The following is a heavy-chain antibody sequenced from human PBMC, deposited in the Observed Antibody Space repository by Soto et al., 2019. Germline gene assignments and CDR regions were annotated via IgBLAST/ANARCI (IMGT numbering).Heavy chain of an antibody. CDR1: GYTFTTYA. CDR3: ERVGGPSTTVVRPVIYYYYYGMDV. Sequence: QVQLVQSGAEVKRPGASVKVSCKASGYTFTTYAMQWVRQAPGQRLEWMDWIHPVNGKTKYSQTFQGRVTLTRDTSASTVYMELSSLRSEDTAVYYCERVGGPSTTVVRPVIYYYYYGMDVWGQGTTVAVSS. D-gene: IGHD4-4*01. J-gene: IGHJ6*02. CDR2: IHPVNGKT. V-gene: IGHV1-3*01.